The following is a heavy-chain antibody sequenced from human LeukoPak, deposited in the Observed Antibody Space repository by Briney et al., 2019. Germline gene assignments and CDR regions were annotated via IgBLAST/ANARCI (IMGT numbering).Heavy chain of an antibody. V-gene: IGHV3-23*01. CDR3: AKGLTWIQIYFDY. D-gene: IGHD5-18*01. J-gene: IGHJ4*02. Sequence: PGGSLRLSCAASGFTFSSYAMSWVRQAPGKGLEWVSAISGSGGSTYYADSVKGRFTISGDNSKNTLYLQMNSLRAKDTAVYYCAKGLTWIQIYFDYWGQGTLVTVSS. CDR2: ISGSGGST. CDR1: GFTFSSYA.